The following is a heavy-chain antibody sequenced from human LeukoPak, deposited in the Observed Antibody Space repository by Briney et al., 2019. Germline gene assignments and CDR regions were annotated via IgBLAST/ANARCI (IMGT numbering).Heavy chain of an antibody. CDR1: GFSLSTSGVG. CDR3: ARSLDPYCSGGSCYSDFDH. V-gene: IGHV2-5*01. Sequence: ESGPTLVKPTQTLTLTCTFSGFSLSTSGVGVGWIRQPPGKALEWLALIYWNEDKRYSPSLKSRLTITKDTSKNQVVLTMNNMDPADTATYYCARSLDPYCSGGSCYSDFDHWGQGTLATVSS. CDR2: IYWNEDK. J-gene: IGHJ4*02. D-gene: IGHD2-15*01.